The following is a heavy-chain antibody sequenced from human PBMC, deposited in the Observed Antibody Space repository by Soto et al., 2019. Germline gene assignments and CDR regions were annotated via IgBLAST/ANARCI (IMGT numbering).Heavy chain of an antibody. V-gene: IGHV4-30-4*08. CDR3: ARDAILGSAAMKTY. CDR2: VYSTGST. J-gene: IGHJ4*02. Sequence: SETLSLTCTVTGASIRGSYYSWSWIRQPPGEGLEWLGYVYSTGSTYYNPSLKSRIFMSIDTSKTQFSLILRSVSAADTAVYYCARDAILGSAAMKTYWGLGTLVTVSS. CDR1: GASIRGSYYS.